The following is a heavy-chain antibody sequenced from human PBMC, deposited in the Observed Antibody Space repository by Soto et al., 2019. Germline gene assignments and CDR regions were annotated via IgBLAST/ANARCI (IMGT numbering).Heavy chain of an antibody. V-gene: IGHV4-39*01. CDR2: IYYSGST. J-gene: IGHJ6*02. CDR3: ASQASPYYYYGMDV. Sequence: SETLSLTCTVSGGSISSYYWSWIRQPPGKGLEWIGSIYYSGSTYYNPSLKSRVTISVDTSKNQFSLKLSSVTAADTAVYYCASQASPYYYYGMDVWGQGTTVTVSS. CDR1: GGSISSYY.